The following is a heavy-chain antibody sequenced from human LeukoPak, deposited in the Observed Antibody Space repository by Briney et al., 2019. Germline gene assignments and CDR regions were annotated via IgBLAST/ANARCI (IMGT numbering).Heavy chain of an antibody. Sequence: SETLSLTCTVSGYSISSGCYWGWIRQPPGKGLEWIGSIYHSGSTYYNPSLKSRVTISVDTSKNQFSLKLSSVIAADTAVYYCARGGDTSGHYYFEYFQHWGQGTLVTVSS. V-gene: IGHV4-38-2*02. CDR1: GYSISSGCY. CDR2: IYHSGST. D-gene: IGHD3-22*01. CDR3: ARGGDTSGHYYFEYFQH. J-gene: IGHJ1*01.